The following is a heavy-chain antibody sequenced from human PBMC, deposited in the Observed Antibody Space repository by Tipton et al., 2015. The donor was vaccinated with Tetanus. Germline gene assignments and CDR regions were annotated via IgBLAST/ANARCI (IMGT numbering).Heavy chain of an antibody. Sequence: SLRLSYAASGFTFSSYWMSWVRQAPGKGLEWVANIKQDGSEKYYVDSVKGRFTISRDNAKNSLYLQMNSLRAEDTAVYYCARGARPGYYYYGMDVWGQGTTVTVSS. D-gene: IGHD3-10*01. J-gene: IGHJ6*02. V-gene: IGHV3-7*01. CDR3: ARGARPGYYYYGMDV. CDR2: IKQDGSEK. CDR1: GFTFSSYW.